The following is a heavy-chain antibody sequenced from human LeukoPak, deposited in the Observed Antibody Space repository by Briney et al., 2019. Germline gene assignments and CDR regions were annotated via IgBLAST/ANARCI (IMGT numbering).Heavy chain of an antibody. CDR2: IIPILGTA. D-gene: IGHD3-10*01. CDR1: GGTFSSYA. CDR3: ARAASYGSGSSPFDY. J-gene: IGHJ4*02. V-gene: IGHV1-69*13. Sequence: SVKVSCKASGGTFSSYAISWVRQAPGQGLEWMGGIIPILGTANYAQKFQGRVTITADESTSTAYMELSSLRSEDTAVYYCARAASYGSGSSPFDYWGQGTLVTVSS.